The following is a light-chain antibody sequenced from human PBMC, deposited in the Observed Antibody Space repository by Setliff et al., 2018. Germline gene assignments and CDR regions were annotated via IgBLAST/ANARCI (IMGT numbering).Light chain of an antibody. CDR3: SSYKNTNKNV. V-gene: IGLV2-14*01. CDR1: SSDVGGYDY. CDR2: DVT. J-gene: IGLJ1*01. Sequence: QSALTQPAAVSRSPGQSITISCTGTSSDVGGYDYVSWYQQHPGKAPKLIIYDVTKRPSGVSRRFSGSKSGNTASLTISGLQAEDEADYFCSSYKNTNKNVFGTGTKVTVL.